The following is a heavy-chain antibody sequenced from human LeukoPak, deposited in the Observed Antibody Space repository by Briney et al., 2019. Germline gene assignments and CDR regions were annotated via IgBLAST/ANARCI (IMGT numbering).Heavy chain of an antibody. CDR2: IWYDGSNK. Sequence: GGSLRLSCAASGFTFSASWMNWARQAPGKGLEWVAVIWYDGSNKYYADSVKGRFTISRDNSKNTLYLQMNSLRAEDTAVYYCASGGYYYDSSGYYPVGYWGQGTLVTVSS. CDR1: GFTFSASW. J-gene: IGHJ4*02. D-gene: IGHD3-22*01. CDR3: ASGGYYYDSSGYYPVGY. V-gene: IGHV3-33*08.